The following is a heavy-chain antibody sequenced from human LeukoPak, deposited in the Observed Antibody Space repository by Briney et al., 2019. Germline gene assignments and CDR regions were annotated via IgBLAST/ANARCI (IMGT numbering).Heavy chain of an antibody. Sequence: ASVKVSCKASGYTFTGYYMHWVRQAPGQGLEWMGCINPNSGGTNYAQKFQGGVTMTRDTSISTAYMELSRLRSDDTAVYYCARVVVDIVATYIWFDPWGQGTLVTVSS. CDR2: INPNSGGT. D-gene: IGHD5-12*01. J-gene: IGHJ5*02. V-gene: IGHV1-2*02. CDR3: ARVVVDIVATYIWFDP. CDR1: GYTFTGYY.